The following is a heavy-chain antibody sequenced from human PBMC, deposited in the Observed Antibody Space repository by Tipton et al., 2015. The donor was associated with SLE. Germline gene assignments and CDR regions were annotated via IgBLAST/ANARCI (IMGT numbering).Heavy chain of an antibody. CDR2: IYYSGST. Sequence: LRFSCTVSGGSISSYYWSWIRQPPGKGLEWIGYIYYSGSTNYNPSLKSRVTISVDTSKNQFSLKLSSVTAADTAVYYCARVIAVAGVGLDYWGQGTLVTVSS. V-gene: IGHV4-59*01. J-gene: IGHJ4*02. D-gene: IGHD6-19*01. CDR1: GGSISSYY. CDR3: ARVIAVAGVGLDY.